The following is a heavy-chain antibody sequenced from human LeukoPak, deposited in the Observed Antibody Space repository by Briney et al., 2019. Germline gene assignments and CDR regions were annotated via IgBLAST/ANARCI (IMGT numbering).Heavy chain of an antibody. Sequence: GSLRLSCAASGFTFSSYSMNWVRQAPGKGLEWVSSISSSSSYIYYADSVKGRFTISRDNAKNSLYLQMNSLRAEDTAVYYCARDDIAVATCFDYWGQGTLVTVSS. J-gene: IGHJ4*02. V-gene: IGHV3-21*01. CDR1: GFTFSSYS. CDR2: ISSSSSYI. D-gene: IGHD6-19*01. CDR3: ARDDIAVATCFDY.